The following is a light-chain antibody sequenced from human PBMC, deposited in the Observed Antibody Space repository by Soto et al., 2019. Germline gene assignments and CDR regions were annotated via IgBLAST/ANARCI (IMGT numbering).Light chain of an antibody. J-gene: IGKJ2*01. CDR2: DAS. CDR3: QQYNNWPPDFT. V-gene: IGKV3-15*01. Sequence: EIVMTQSPATMSLSPGDRAALSCRASQSVGTNLAWYQQKPGQAPTLLIYDASTRATRLPDRFSGSGSGTAFNLTITRLQSEDFAISYCQQYNNWPPDFTFGQGTKVDIK. CDR1: QSVGTN.